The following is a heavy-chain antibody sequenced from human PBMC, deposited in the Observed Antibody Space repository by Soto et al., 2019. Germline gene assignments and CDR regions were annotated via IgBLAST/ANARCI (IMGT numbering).Heavy chain of an antibody. D-gene: IGHD2-15*01. CDR2: IYYSGST. V-gene: IGHV4-31*03. CDR1: GGSISSGGYY. CDR3: ARVGFDDCSGGSCLNWFDP. J-gene: IGHJ5*02. Sequence: PSETLSLTCTVSGGSISSGGYYWSWIRQHPGKGLEWIGYIYYSGSTYYNPSLKSRVTISVDTSKNQFSLKLSSVTAADTAVYYCARVGFDDCSGGSCLNWFDPWGQGTLVTVPQ.